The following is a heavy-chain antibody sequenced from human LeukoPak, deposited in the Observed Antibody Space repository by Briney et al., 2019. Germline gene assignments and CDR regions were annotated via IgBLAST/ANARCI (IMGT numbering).Heavy chain of an antibody. V-gene: IGHV3-23*01. Sequence: GGSLRLSCAASGFNFRSSAMIWVRQAPGMGLEWVSGISGSGESTYYADSVRGRFTISRDSYRDTLYLQMDSLRAEDSGVYFCVKGDIVVITAVWGDWGQGILVTVSS. D-gene: IGHD2-21*02. J-gene: IGHJ4*02. CDR3: VKGDIVVITAVWGD. CDR2: ISGSGEST. CDR1: GFNFRSSA.